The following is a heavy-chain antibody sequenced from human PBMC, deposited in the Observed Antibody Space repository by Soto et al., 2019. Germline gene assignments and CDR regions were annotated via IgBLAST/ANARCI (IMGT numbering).Heavy chain of an antibody. D-gene: IGHD5-18*01. CDR3: ARGRIQLWYPFDY. V-gene: IGHV4-59*01. CDR1: GDSITSYN. Sequence: SETLSLTCTVSGDSITSYNWNWLRQPPGKALEWIGYVYNSGSTNYNPSLKSRVTISVDTSKNQFSLKLSSVTAADTAVYYCARGRIQLWYPFDYWGQGTLVTVSS. J-gene: IGHJ4*02. CDR2: VYNSGST.